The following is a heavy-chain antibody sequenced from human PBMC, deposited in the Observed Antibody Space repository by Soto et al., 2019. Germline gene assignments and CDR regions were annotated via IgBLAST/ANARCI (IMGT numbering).Heavy chain of an antibody. CDR1: GFTFSSYG. CDR2: ISYDGSNK. Sequence: QVQRVESGGGVVQPGRSLRLSCAASGFTFSSYGMHWVRQAPGKGLEWVAVISYDGSNKYYADSVKGRFTISRDNSKNTLCLLINRLRGEHTAVYYRAKLYHRNLRNSWYVEYAVDVWGQGTTVTVSS. CDR3: AKLYHRNLRNSWYVEYAVDV. V-gene: IGHV3-30*18. D-gene: IGHD6-13*01. J-gene: IGHJ6*02.